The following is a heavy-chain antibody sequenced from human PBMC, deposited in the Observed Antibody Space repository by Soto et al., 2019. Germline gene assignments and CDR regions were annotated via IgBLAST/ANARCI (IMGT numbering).Heavy chain of an antibody. CDR1: GGSISSNNW. CDR2: IFQSGST. J-gene: IGHJ4*02. D-gene: IGHD1-26*01. CDR3: ARVYSGSYSDS. V-gene: IGHV4-4*02. Sequence: SETLSLTCAVSGGSISSNNWWSWVRQPPGKGLEWIGEIFQSGSTYYSPSLKSRFTISVDKSKNHFSLNLTSVTAADTAVYYCARVYSGSYSDSWGQGTLVTVSS.